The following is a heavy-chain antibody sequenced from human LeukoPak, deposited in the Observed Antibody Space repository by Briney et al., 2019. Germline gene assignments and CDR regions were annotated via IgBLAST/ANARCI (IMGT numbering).Heavy chain of an antibody. J-gene: IGHJ4*02. V-gene: IGHV1-69*04. CDR1: GCTFSSYA. Sequence: SVKVSCKASGCTFSSYAISWVRQAPGQGLEWMGRIIPILGIANYAQKFQGRVTITADKSTSTAYMELSSLRSEDTAVYYCAREGELRYFDYWGQGTLVAVSS. CDR2: IIPILGIA. CDR3: AREGELRYFDY. D-gene: IGHD1-1*01.